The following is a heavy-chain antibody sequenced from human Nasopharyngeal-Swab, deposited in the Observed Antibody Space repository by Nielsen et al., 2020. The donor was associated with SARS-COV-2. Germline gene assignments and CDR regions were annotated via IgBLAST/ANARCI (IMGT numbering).Heavy chain of an antibody. Sequence: GESLKISCAASGFTFSSYAMHWVRQAPGKGLEWVAVISYEGTNKYYADSMKGRFTISRDNSKNTLYLQMNSLRAEDTAVYYCARDPDDTSAYGAFDIWGQGTVVTVSS. D-gene: IGHD3-22*01. J-gene: IGHJ3*02. CDR1: GFTFSSYA. CDR3: ARDPDDTSAYGAFDI. CDR2: ISYEGTNK. V-gene: IGHV3-30-3*01.